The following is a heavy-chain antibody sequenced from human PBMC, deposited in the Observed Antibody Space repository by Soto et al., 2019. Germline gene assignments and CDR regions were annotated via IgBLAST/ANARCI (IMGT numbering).Heavy chain of an antibody. Sequence: VQLLESGGDLIQPGGSLRLSCVASGITFGSRAMSWVRQAPGEGLEWVAVIGYDGSNKYYADSVKGRFTISRDNSKNALYLQMNSLRAEDTAVYYCARSRGSNYDSSGPLDYWGQGTLVNVSS. CDR2: IGYDGSNK. D-gene: IGHD3-22*01. CDR1: GITFGSRA. CDR3: ARSRGSNYDSSGPLDY. J-gene: IGHJ4*02. V-gene: IGHV3-33*08.